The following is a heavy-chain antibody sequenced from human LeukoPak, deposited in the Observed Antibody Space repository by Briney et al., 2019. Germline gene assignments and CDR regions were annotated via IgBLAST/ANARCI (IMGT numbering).Heavy chain of an antibody. J-gene: IGHJ4*02. D-gene: IGHD1-26*01. Sequence: GASVKVSCKASGYTFTGYYMHWVRQAPGQGLEWMGWINPNSGGTNYAQKFQGRVTMTRDTSISTAYMELRSLRSDDTAVYYCASLLSKDSGSLDYWGQGTLVTVSS. CDR1: GYTFTGYY. CDR2: INPNSGGT. CDR3: ASLLSKDSGSLDY. V-gene: IGHV1-2*02.